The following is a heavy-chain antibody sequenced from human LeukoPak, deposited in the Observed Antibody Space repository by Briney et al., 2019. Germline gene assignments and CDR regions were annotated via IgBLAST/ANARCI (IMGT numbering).Heavy chain of an antibody. CDR2: INPNSGGT. V-gene: IGHV1-2*02. D-gene: IGHD6-19*01. CDR1: GYTFTGYY. CDR3: ARGRGSGWRYFDY. Sequence: ASVKVSCKASGYTFTGYYMHWVRQAPGQGLEWMGWINPNSGGTNYAQKFQGRVTMTRDASISTAYMEQSRLRSDDTAVYYCARGRGSGWRYFDYWGQGTLVTVSS. J-gene: IGHJ4*02.